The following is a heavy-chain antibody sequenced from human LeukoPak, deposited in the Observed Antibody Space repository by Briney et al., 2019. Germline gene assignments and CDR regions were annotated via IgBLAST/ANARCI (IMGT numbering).Heavy chain of an antibody. D-gene: IGHD3-10*01. CDR1: GYTFTGYY. CDR2: INPNSGGT. V-gene: IGHV1-2*02. CDR3: ASHYYGSGSSDY. Sequence: ASVKVSCKASGYTFTGYYMHWVRQAAGQGLEWMGWINPNSGGTNYAQKFQGRVTMTRDTSISTAYMELSRLRSDDTAVYYCASHYYGSGSSDYWGQGTLVTVSS. J-gene: IGHJ4*02.